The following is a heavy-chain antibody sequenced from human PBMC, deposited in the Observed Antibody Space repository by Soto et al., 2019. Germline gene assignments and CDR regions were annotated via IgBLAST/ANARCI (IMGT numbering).Heavy chain of an antibody. CDR2: IYPGDSDT. V-gene: IGHV5-51*01. CDR1: GYSFTSYW. J-gene: IGHJ4*02. CDR3: ARLRSRGIAARVFDY. D-gene: IGHD6-6*01. Sequence: PGESLKISCKGSGYSFTSYWIGWVRQMPGKGLEWMGSIYPGDSDTRYSPSFQGQVTISADKAISTAYLQWSSLKASDTAMYYWARLRSRGIAARVFDYWGQGTLVTVSS.